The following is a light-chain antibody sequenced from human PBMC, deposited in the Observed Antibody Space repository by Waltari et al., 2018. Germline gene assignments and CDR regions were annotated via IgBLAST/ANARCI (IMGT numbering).Light chain of an antibody. V-gene: IGKV3-20*01. CDR1: QTVRTTY. J-gene: IGKJ4*01. CDR3: QQYDISPLT. Sequence: EIVLTQSPGTLSLSHVERATLSCRASQTVRTTYLAWYQQKPGQAPTLLIYGASSRATGIPDRFSGSGSGTDFSLTISSLEPEDFAVYYCQQYDISPLTFGGGTKVEIK. CDR2: GAS.